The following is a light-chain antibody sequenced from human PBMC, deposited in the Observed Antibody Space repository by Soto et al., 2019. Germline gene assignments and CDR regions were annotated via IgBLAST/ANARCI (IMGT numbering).Light chain of an antibody. V-gene: IGKV3-15*01. J-gene: IGKJ4*01. CDR2: GVS. CDR1: ENVRTK. Sequence: EIGMRHSPAILSVSQGEGVTLSCRDSENVRTKVGWYQQKAGQAPRLLIYGVSTRATGIPDRFSGGGSGTDFTLTISRLEPEDFAVYYCQQFSSYPLTFGGRTKVAIK. CDR3: QQFSSYPLT.